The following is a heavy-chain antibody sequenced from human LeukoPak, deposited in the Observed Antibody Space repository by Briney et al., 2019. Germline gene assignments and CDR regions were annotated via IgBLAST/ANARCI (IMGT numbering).Heavy chain of an antibody. CDR1: GGSFSGYY. J-gene: IGHJ6*03. D-gene: IGHD2-2*01. CDR3: AKLCSGTSLRQGGYYYYYMDV. Sequence: SETLSLTCAVYGGSFSGYYWSWIRQPPGKGLKWIGEINHSGSTNYNPSLKSRVTISVDTSKNQFSLKLSSVTAADTAVYYCAKLCSGTSLRQGGYYYYYMDVWGKGTTVTVSS. CDR2: INHSGST. V-gene: IGHV4-34*01.